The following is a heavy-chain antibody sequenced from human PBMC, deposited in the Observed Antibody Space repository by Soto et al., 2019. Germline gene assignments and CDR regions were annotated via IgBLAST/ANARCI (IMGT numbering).Heavy chain of an antibody. V-gene: IGHV4-39*01. CDR3: ARRDYSNSPPDY. CDR2: IYYSGST. J-gene: IGHJ4*02. Sequence: SETLSLTCTVSGGSISSSSYYWGWIRQPPGKGLEWIGSIYYSGSTYYNPSLKSRVTISVDTSKNQFSLKLSSVTAADTAVYYCARRDYSNSPPDYWGQGTLVTVS. CDR1: GGSISSSSYY. D-gene: IGHD4-4*01.